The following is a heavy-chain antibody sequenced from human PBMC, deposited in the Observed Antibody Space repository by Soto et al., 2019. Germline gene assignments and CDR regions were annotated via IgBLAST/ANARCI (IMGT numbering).Heavy chain of an antibody. CDR2: ISRITGYI. Sequence: PGGSLRLSCAASGFTFSSYRMNWVRQAPGKGLEWVSSISRITGYIYYADSVKGRFTVSRDIAKKSLCLQMNSLRAEDTAVYYCARDAGMDVWGQGTTVTVSS. V-gene: IGHV3-21*01. CDR1: GFTFSSYR. CDR3: ARDAGMDV. J-gene: IGHJ6*02.